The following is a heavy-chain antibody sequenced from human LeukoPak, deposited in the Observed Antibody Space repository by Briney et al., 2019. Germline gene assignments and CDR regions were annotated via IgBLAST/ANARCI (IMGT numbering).Heavy chain of an antibody. Sequence: SETLSLTCTVSGGSISSSSYYWGWIRQPPGKGLEWIGSIYYSGSTYYNPSLKSRVTISVDTSKNQFSLKLSSVTAEDTAVYYCARHNRPGSWFGELFEYYYMDVWGKGTTVTVSS. CDR2: IYYSGST. CDR1: GGSISSSSYY. CDR3: ARHNRPGSWFGELFEYYYMDV. V-gene: IGHV4-39*01. J-gene: IGHJ6*03. D-gene: IGHD3-10*01.